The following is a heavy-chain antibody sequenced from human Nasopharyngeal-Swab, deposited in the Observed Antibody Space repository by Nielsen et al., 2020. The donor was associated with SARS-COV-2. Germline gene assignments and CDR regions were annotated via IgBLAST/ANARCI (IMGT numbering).Heavy chain of an antibody. D-gene: IGHD5-24*01. CDR2: LNHTERT. Sequence: ESLKISCAASGFTFSTSNMNLILQAPGKGLEWIGELNHTERTNYNPSLKSRIAMLVDTSNNQVSLKVSSVSAGDTAVYYCARAGRVGDAYTGLDVWGQGTTVTVSS. CDR1: GFTFSTSN. V-gene: IGHV4-34*01. J-gene: IGHJ6*02. CDR3: ARAGRVGDAYTGLDV.